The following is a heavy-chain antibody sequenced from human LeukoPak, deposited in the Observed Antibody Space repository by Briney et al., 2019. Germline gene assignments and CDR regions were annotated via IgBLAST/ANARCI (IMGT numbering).Heavy chain of an antibody. CDR3: AHGFSGIAAAGDAFDI. CDR2: IYWNDDK. CDR1: GFSLRTSGVG. Sequence: SGPTLVKPTQTLTLTCTFSGFSLRTSGVGVGWIRQPAGKALEWLALIYWNDDKRYSPSLKSRLTITKDTSKNQVVLTMTNMDPVDTATYYCAHGFSGIAAAGDAFDIWGQGTMVTVSS. J-gene: IGHJ3*02. D-gene: IGHD6-25*01. V-gene: IGHV2-5*01.